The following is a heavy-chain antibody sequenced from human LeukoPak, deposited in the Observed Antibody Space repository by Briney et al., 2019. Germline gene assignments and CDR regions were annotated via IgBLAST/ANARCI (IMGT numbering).Heavy chain of an antibody. CDR2: IYPNSGGT. J-gene: IGHJ6*03. Sequence: GASVKVSCKASGYTFTGYYMHWVRQAPGQGLEWMGWIYPNSGGTNFAQKFQGRVTMTRDTSISTAYMELSRLRSDDTAVYYCAREAYASGSFRTDYYYMDVWGKGTTVTISS. CDR3: AREAYASGSFRTDYYYMDV. V-gene: IGHV1-2*02. D-gene: IGHD3-10*01. CDR1: GYTFTGYY.